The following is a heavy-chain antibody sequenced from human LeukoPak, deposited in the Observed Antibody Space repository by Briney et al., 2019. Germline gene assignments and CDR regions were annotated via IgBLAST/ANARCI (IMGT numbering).Heavy chain of an antibody. J-gene: IGHJ4*02. CDR1: GFTFGNYW. CDR2: IRQDGSEE. Sequence: GGSLRLSCAASGFTFGNYWMSWVRQARGKGLECVANIRQDGSEEYYADSVKGRFTISRDSSKNTVYLQMNSLRSDDTAVYFCAGNNYASGTFLVYWGQGTLVTVSS. D-gene: IGHD3-10*01. CDR3: AGNNYASGTFLVY. V-gene: IGHV3-7*01.